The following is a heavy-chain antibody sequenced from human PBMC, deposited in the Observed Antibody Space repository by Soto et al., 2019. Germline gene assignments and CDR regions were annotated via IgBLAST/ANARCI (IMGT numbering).Heavy chain of an antibody. D-gene: IGHD2-2*01. CDR2: INSDGNST. Sequence: GGSLRLACAASGFTFSPFWMHWVRQVPGKGPVWVSRINSDGNSTSYADSVKGRFTISRDNAKNTLYLQMNSLRAEDTAVYYWSKSGQSSWVNMAVGGQGTTVIVSS. CDR1: GFTFSPFW. V-gene: IGHV3-74*01. CDR3: SKSGQSSWVNMAV. J-gene: IGHJ6*02.